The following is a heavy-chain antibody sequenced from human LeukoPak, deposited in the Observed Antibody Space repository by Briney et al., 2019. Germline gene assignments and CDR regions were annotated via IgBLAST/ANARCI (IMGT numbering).Heavy chain of an antibody. V-gene: IGHV4-34*01. CDR2: INHSGST. CDR3: ARGRIRRITMVRGAAVDY. Sequence: SETLSLTCAVYGGSFSGYYWSWIRQPPGKGLEWIGEINHSGSTNYNPSLKSRVTISVDTSKNQFSLKLSSVTAADTAVYYCARGRIRRITMVRGAAVDYWGQGTLVTVSS. J-gene: IGHJ4*02. D-gene: IGHD3-10*01. CDR1: GGSFSGYY.